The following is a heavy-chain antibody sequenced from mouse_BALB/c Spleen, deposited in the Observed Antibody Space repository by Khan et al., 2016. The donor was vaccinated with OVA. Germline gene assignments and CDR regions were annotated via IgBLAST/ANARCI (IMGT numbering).Heavy chain of an antibody. CDR2: INPYNDYN. J-gene: IGHJ3*01. D-gene: IGHD3-1*01. Sequence: VQLKQSGPELVKPGASVKMSCKASGYTFTSYDMHWVKQKPGQGLEWIGYINPYNDYNKFNEKFKGKATLTSDKSSSTAYMELSSLTSEDSAVYYCARGVLGLRTWFAYWGQGTLVTVSA. CDR1: GYTFTSYD. CDR3: ARGVLGLRTWFAY. V-gene: IGHV1S136*01.